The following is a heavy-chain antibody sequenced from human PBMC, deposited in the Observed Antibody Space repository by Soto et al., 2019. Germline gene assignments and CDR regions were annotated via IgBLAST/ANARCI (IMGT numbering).Heavy chain of an antibody. Sequence: GGSLRLSCAASEFTFSPYGMHWVRQAPGKGLEWVALISNDGSEKYYADSLKGRFTISRDNFENTLYLQINSLRPEDTAVYYCAQDPGLGSHPKRLDSWGQGTLVTVSS. CDR3: AQDPGLGSHPKRLDS. V-gene: IGHV3-30*18. CDR2: ISNDGSEK. J-gene: IGHJ4*02. D-gene: IGHD3-10*01. CDR1: EFTFSPYG.